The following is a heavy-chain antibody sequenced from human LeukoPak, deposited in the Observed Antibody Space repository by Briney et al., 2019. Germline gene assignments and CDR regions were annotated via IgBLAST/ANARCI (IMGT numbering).Heavy chain of an antibody. Sequence: GGSLRLSCAASGFTFGSYSMNWVRQAPGKGLEWVSSISSSSCYIYYADSVKGRFTISRDNAKNSLYLQMNSLRAEDTAVYYCARVYSSSSFYYYMDVWGKGTTVTVSS. CDR3: ARVYSSSSFYYYMDV. CDR2: ISSSSCYI. CDR1: GFTFGSYS. J-gene: IGHJ6*03. V-gene: IGHV3-21*01. D-gene: IGHD6-6*01.